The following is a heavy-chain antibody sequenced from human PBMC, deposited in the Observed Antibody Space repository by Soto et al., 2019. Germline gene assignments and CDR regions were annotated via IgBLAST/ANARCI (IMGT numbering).Heavy chain of an antibody. V-gene: IGHV4-61*01. Sequence: QLQLQESGPRLVKPSETLSLTCTVSGDSVSSDSYYWSWIRQPPGQELEWIGYVYHTGSPSYNPSLQSRVTMSINTSKNEFSLKLSSVTAADTAIYYCAREGGVLRMSNWLDPWGQGIRVTVSS. CDR1: GDSVSSDSYY. CDR3: AREGGVLRMSNWLDP. D-gene: IGHD3-3*01. CDR2: VYHTGSP. J-gene: IGHJ5*02.